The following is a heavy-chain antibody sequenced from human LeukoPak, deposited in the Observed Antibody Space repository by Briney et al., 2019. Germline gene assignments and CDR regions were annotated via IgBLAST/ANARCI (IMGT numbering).Heavy chain of an antibody. CDR2: ISYDGTNK. D-gene: IGHD6-19*01. CDR1: GFTFSSYA. V-gene: IGHV3-30*03. CDR3: ARDLTVAGTVFDY. Sequence: GGSLRLSCAASGFTFSSYAMHWVRQAPGKGLEWVALISYDGTNKYYSDSVKGRFTVSRDNSKNTLYLQMNSLRAEDTSVYYCARDLTVAGTVFDYWGQGTLVTVSS. J-gene: IGHJ4*02.